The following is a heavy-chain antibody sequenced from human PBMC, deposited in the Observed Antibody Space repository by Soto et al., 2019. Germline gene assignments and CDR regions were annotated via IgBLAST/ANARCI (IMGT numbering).Heavy chain of an antibody. D-gene: IGHD1-26*01. CDR2: ISNDGSNK. CDR1: GFSFSTYG. J-gene: IGHJ4*02. Sequence: QVHLVESGGGVXXXXXSLRLSCAASGFSFSTYGMHWVRQAPGKGLEWVAFISNDGSNKYYADSVKGRFTISRDNSKNALYLQMNSLRAEDTAVYYCAKGVGNYWAFDYWGQGTLVTVSS. V-gene: IGHV3-30*18. CDR3: AKGVGNYWAFDY.